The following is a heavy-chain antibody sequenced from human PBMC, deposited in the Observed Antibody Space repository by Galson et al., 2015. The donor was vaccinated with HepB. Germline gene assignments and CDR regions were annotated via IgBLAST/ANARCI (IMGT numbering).Heavy chain of an antibody. D-gene: IGHD1-1*01. CDR1: GYNFKDFY. CDR2: INPDTGST. Sequence: SVKVSCKASGYNFKDFYMHWLRQAPGQGLEWMGWINPDTGSTKFAQKFKGRITVTRDTSISTSYIELRGLTSDDTALYHCATDGDDRRLLDYWGQGTQVIVSS. CDR3: ATDGDDRRLLDY. V-gene: IGHV1-2*02. J-gene: IGHJ4*02.